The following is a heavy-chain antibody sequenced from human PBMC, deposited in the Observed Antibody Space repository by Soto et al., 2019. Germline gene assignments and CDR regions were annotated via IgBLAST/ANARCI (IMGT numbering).Heavy chain of an antibody. J-gene: IGHJ5*02. D-gene: IGHD2-15*01. Sequence: ASVKVSCKASGYTFTSYGISWVRQAPGQGLEWMGWISAYNGNTNYAQKLQGRVTMTTYTSTSTAYMELRSLRSDDTAVYYCALESSGGSCYSCDWFDPWGQGTLVTVSS. CDR1: GYTFTSYG. CDR2: ISAYNGNT. CDR3: ALESSGGSCYSCDWFDP. V-gene: IGHV1-18*01.